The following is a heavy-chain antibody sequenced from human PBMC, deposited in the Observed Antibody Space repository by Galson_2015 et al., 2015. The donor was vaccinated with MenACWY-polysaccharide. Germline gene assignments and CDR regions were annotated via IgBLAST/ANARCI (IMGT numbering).Heavy chain of an antibody. CDR1: GYTFTGYS. J-gene: IGHJ4*02. CDR2: INPNSGGT. Sequence: SVKVSCKASGYTFTGYSLHWVRQAPGKGPEWMGRINPNSGGTNYAENSQGRVTMTRDTSMSTAYMELSRLRSDVTALYYCAREEGIRPFLIKNYYDSSGHTRTLGYGGQGSLVTVSS. CDR3: AREEGIRPFLIKNYYDSSGHTRTLGY. D-gene: IGHD3-22*01. V-gene: IGHV1-2*06.